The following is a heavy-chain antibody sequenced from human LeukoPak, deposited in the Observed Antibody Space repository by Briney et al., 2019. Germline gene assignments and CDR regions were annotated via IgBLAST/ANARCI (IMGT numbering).Heavy chain of an antibody. V-gene: IGHV1-2*02. CDR2: MNPDSGGT. CDR1: GYTFTDYY. J-gene: IGHJ4*02. CDR3: ARARKFYSSGWYGDFDY. Sequence: GASVKVSCKASGYTFTDYYIHWVRQAPGQGLEWMGWMNPDSGGTNYAQKFQGRVTMTRDTSISTAYMELSRLRSDDTAVYYCARARKFYSSGWYGDFDYWGQGTLVTVSS. D-gene: IGHD6-19*01.